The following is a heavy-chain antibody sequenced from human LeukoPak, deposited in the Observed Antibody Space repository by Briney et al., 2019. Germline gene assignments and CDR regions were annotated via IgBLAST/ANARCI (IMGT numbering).Heavy chain of an antibody. CDR1: GYTFTSYA. D-gene: IGHD3-10*01. Sequence: ASVKVSCKASGYTFTSYAMNWVRQAPGQGLEWMGWINTNTGNPTYAQGFTGRFVFSLDTSVSTAYLQISSLKAEDTAVYYCARYRGPSMVRGVIIQGGRNWFDPWGQGTLVTVSS. CDR2: INTNTGNP. CDR3: ARYRGPSMVRGVIIQGGRNWFDP. J-gene: IGHJ5*02. V-gene: IGHV7-4-1*02.